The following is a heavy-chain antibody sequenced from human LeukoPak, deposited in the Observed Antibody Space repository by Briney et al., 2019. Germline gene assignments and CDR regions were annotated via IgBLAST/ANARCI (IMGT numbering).Heavy chain of an antibody. V-gene: IGHV5-51*01. D-gene: IGHD5/OR15-5a*01. J-gene: IGHJ4*02. CDR2: IYPSDSDT. CDR3: ARRADLSSTDY. Sequence: RGESLKISCKGSGYSFTSYWIGWVRQMPGKGLEWMGIIYPSDSDTRYNPAFQGQVTISVDKSISTAYLRWSSLKASDTAMYYCARRADLSSTDYWGQGTLVTVSS. CDR1: GYSFTSYW.